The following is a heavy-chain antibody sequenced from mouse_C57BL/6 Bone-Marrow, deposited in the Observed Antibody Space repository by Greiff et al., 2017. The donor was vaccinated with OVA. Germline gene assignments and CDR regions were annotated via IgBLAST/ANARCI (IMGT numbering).Heavy chain of an antibody. J-gene: IGHJ3*01. D-gene: IGHD2-3*01. Sequence: EVHLVESGGGLVQSGRSLRLSCATSGFTFSDFYMEWVRHATGKGLEWIAASRNKANDYTTEYSASVKGRFIVSRDTSQSILYLQMNALRAEDTAIYYCARDAKGYYGFAYWGQGTLVTVSA. CDR3: ARDAKGYYGFAY. V-gene: IGHV7-1*01. CDR2: SRNKANDYTT. CDR1: GFTFSDFY.